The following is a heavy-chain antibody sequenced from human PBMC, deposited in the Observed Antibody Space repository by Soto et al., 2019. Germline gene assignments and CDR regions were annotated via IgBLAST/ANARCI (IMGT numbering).Heavy chain of an antibody. CDR2: IIPIFGTA. CDR3: ASDFSSHYYDSSGYYFDY. CDR1: GGTFSSYA. V-gene: IGHV1-69*01. J-gene: IGHJ4*02. Sequence: QVQLVQSGAEVKKPGSSVKVSCKDSGGTFSSYAISWVRQAPGQGLEWMGGIIPIFGTANYAQKFQGRVTITADESTSTAYMELSSLRAADTAVYACASDFSSHYYDSSGYYFDYWGQGTLVTVSA. D-gene: IGHD3-22*01.